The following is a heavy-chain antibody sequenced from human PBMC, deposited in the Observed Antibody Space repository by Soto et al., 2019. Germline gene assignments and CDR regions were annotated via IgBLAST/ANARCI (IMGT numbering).Heavy chain of an antibody. J-gene: IGHJ5*02. CDR1: GGSISSSSYY. CDR3: ASYSRIGGWFDP. CDR2: IYYSGST. D-gene: IGHD2-21*01. Sequence: SETLSLTCTVSGGSISSSSYYWGWIRQPPGKGLEWIGSIYYSGSTYYNPSLKSRVTISVDTSKNQFSLKLSSVTAADTAVYYCASYSRIGGWFDPWGQGTLVTVSS. V-gene: IGHV4-39*01.